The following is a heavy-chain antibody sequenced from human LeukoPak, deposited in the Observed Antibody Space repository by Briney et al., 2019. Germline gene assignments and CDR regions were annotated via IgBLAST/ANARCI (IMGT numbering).Heavy chain of an antibody. CDR3: ARDQISMVRGVVIKDHYYYYMDV. CDR1: GFTFSNYW. CDR2: IKQDGSDK. V-gene: IGHV3-7*01. Sequence: GGSLRLSCAASGFTFSNYWMTWVRQAPGEGREWVANIKQDGSDKYYVESVKGRFTISRDNSKKSMYLQMNSLRAEDTAVYYCARDQISMVRGVVIKDHYYYYMDVWGKGTTVTVSS. J-gene: IGHJ6*03. D-gene: IGHD3-10*01.